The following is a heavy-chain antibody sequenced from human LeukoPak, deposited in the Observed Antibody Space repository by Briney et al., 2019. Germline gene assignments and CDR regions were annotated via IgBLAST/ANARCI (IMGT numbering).Heavy chain of an antibody. V-gene: IGHV1-2*02. D-gene: IGHD3-10*01. CDR2: IYRNSGET. Sequence: AAVKDSFKASGYTFTGYYMHWVRQAPGQGVGWVGWIYRNSGETNYAMKVQGRVTMTTDTSISTAYMDLNRPRSEDTAVYYSARAMVRGVILTVNDATAIWGQGTMVTVSS. CDR3: ARAMVRGVILTVNDATAI. J-gene: IGHJ3*02. CDR1: GYTFTGYY.